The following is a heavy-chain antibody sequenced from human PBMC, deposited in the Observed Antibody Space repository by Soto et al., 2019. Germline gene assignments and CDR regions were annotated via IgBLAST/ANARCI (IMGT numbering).Heavy chain of an antibody. Sequence: ASVKVSCTASGFTFITSTVHWVRQARGQRLEWIGWIVVGSGDTNYAQKFQERVTITRDMSTSTAYMELSSLRSEDTAVYYCAAEREEQQLIYYYYGMDVWGQGTTVTVSS. CDR3: AAEREEQQLIYYYYGMDV. J-gene: IGHJ6*02. CDR2: IVVGSGDT. D-gene: IGHD6-13*01. CDR1: GFTFITST. V-gene: IGHV1-58*01.